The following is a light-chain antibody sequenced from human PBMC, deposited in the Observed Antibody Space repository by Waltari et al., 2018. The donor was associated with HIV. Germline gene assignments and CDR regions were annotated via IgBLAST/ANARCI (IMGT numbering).Light chain of an antibody. J-gene: IGLJ3*02. V-gene: IGLV3-25*03. Sequence: SNELRQRPTVSVYQEQTARMAYAGEALQTKYAYWYQHKPGQAPVLMIYKDSERHSGIPERFSASSSGTTVTLTISGVQAEDEADYYCQSADSSTTWVFGGGTKLTVL. CDR1: ALQTKY. CDR2: KDS. CDR3: QSADSSTTWV.